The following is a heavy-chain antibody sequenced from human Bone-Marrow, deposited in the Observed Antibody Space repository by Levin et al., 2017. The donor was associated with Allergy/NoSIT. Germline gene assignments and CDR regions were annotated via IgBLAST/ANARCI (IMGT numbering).Heavy chain of an antibody. CDR3: ARVKHTPGVAYFDY. Sequence: KISCQASGGTFSSYAISWVRQAPGQGLEWMGGIIPIFGTANYAQKFQGRVTITADKSTSTAYMELSSLRSEDTAVYYCARVKHTPGVAYFDYWGQGTLVTVSS. CDR1: GGTFSSYA. V-gene: IGHV1-69*06. CDR2: IIPIFGTA. D-gene: IGHD2-8*01. J-gene: IGHJ4*02.